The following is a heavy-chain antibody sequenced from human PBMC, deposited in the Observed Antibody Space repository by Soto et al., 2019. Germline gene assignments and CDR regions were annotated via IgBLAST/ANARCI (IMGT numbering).Heavy chain of an antibody. CDR3: AKLRGAKYLYYIDV. J-gene: IGHJ6*03. Sequence: EVQLMESGGGLVQPGGSLRLSCAASGLTFSRYAMTWVRQAPGKGLEWVLGISGSGGFTYYADSVKGRFTISRDNSRDTVYLQMNSLKAEDTATYYCAKLRGAKYLYYIDVWGKGTTVTVSS. CDR2: ISGSGGFT. CDR1: GLTFSRYA. D-gene: IGHD3-16*01. V-gene: IGHV3-23*01.